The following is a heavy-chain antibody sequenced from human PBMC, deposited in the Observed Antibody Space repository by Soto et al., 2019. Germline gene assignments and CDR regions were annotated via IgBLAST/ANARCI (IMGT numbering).Heavy chain of an antibody. CDR1: GGSISSGGYY. CDR2: IYYSGST. CDR3: ARGDYGYYFDY. D-gene: IGHD4-17*01. Sequence: SETLSLTCTVSGGSISSGGYYWSWIRQHPGKGLEWIGYIYYSGSTYYNPSLKSRVTISVDTSKNQFSLKLSSVTAADTAVYYCARGDYGYYFDYWGQGTLVTVSS. J-gene: IGHJ4*02. V-gene: IGHV4-31*03.